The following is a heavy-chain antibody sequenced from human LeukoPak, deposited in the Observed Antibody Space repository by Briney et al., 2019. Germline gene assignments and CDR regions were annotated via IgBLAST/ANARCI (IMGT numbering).Heavy chain of an antibody. Sequence: SETLSLTCTVSDDSISDYYRGWIRQPPWKGLEWIGYFHNSGTSTYNPSLKSRVTISADTSKNQFSLKLNSLTTADTAVYYCTRGAGWLIDYWGQGILVTVSS. J-gene: IGHJ4*02. V-gene: IGHV4-59*01. D-gene: IGHD3-16*01. CDR3: TRGAGWLIDY. CDR1: DDSISDYY. CDR2: FHNSGTS.